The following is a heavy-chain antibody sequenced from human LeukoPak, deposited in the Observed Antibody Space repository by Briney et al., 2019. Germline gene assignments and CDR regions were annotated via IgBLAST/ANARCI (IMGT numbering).Heavy chain of an antibody. CDR2: ISAYNGNA. CDR3: TRDLPYSSSWESIDY. CDR1: GYTFTSYG. V-gene: IGHV1-18*01. Sequence: ASVKVSCKASGYTFTSYGISWVRQAPGQGLEWMGWISAYNGNANYAQKLQGRVTMTTDTSTSTAYMELRSLRSDDTAVYYCTRDLPYSSSWESIDYWGQGTLVTVSS. J-gene: IGHJ4*02. D-gene: IGHD6-13*01.